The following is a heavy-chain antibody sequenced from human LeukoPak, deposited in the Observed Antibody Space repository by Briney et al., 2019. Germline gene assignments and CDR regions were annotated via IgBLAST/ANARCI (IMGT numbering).Heavy chain of an antibody. Sequence: PGGSLRLSCAASGFTFSSYAMSWVRQAPGKGLEWVSAISGSGGSTYYADSVKGRFTISRDNSKNTLYLQMNSLRAEDTAVYYCARSARYCSSTSCLGNWVDPWGQGTLVTVSS. V-gene: IGHV3-23*01. D-gene: IGHD2-2*01. CDR1: GFTFSSYA. CDR3: ARSARYCSSTSCLGNWVDP. CDR2: ISGSGGST. J-gene: IGHJ5*02.